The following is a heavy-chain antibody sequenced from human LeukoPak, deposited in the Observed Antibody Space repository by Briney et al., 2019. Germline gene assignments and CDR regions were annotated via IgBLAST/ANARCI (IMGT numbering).Heavy chain of an antibody. J-gene: IGHJ4*02. CDR2: IKQDGSEK. Sequence: PGGSLRLSCAASGFTFSSYWMSWVRQAPGKGLEWVANIKQDGSEKYYVDSVKGRFTISRDNAKNSLYLQMNSLRAADTAVYYWSRGPYYYGSGSYLDYWGQGTLVTVSS. CDR3: SRGPYYYGSGSYLDY. V-gene: IGHV3-7*01. D-gene: IGHD3-10*01. CDR1: GFTFSSYW.